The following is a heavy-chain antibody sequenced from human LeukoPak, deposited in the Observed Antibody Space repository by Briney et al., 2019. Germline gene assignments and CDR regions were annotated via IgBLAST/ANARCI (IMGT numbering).Heavy chain of an antibody. J-gene: IGHJ4*02. CDR3: ANHRSAFEF. CDR2: ISGSASGH. D-gene: IGHD3-10*01. V-gene: IGHV3-23*01. Sequence: PGGSLRLSCAAPGLTFSTFGMSWIRQSPGKGLEWVSAISGSASGHIPIYADSVKGRFTISRDNYKNTLYLQMNSLRVEDTAVYYCANHRSAFEFWGQGTLVTVSS. CDR1: GLTFSTFG.